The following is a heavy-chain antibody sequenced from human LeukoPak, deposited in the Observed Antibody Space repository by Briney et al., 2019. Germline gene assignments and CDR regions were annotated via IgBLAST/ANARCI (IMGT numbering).Heavy chain of an antibody. CDR3: AKVSAMRRVTTTVVVTADYFDN. CDR2: LSTSGVST. J-gene: IGHJ4*02. V-gene: IGHV3-23*01. Sequence: GGSLRPSCAASGFTFSSFAMSWVRQAPGKGLEWVSGLSTSGVSTYYADAVKGRFTISRDNSKNTLFLQMNSLRAEDTAVYYCAKVSAMRRVTTTVVVTADYFDNWGQGALVTVSS. D-gene: IGHD3-22*01. CDR1: GFTFSSFA.